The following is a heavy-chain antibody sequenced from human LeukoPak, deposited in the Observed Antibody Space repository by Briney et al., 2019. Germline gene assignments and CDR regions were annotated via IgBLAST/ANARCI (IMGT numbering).Heavy chain of an antibody. CDR1: GGTFSSYA. Sequence: SVKVSCKASGGTFSSYAISWVRQAPGQGLEWMGGIIPIFGTANYAQKLQGRVTITTDESTSTAYMELSSLRSEDTAVYYCARSYTAMDPGFYWGQGTLVTVSS. J-gene: IGHJ4*02. CDR3: ARSYTAMDPGFY. D-gene: IGHD5-18*01. CDR2: IIPIFGTA. V-gene: IGHV1-69*05.